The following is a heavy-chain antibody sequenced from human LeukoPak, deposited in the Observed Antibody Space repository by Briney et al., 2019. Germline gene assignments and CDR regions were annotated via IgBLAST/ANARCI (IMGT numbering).Heavy chain of an antibody. CDR3: VAQGYNWNAYESLGYFDY. V-gene: IGHV1-8*01. CDR1: GYTFTSYD. Sequence: ASVKVSCKASGYTFTSYDISWVRQATGQGLEWMGWMNPNSGNTGYAQKFQGRVTMTRNTSLSTAYMELSSLRSEDTAVYYCVAQGYNWNAYESLGYFDYWGQGTLVTVSS. D-gene: IGHD1-20*01. J-gene: IGHJ4*02. CDR2: MNPNSGNT.